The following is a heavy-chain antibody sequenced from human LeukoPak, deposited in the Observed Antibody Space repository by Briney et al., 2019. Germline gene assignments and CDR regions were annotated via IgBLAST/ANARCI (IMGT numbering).Heavy chain of an antibody. CDR3: ARGYGYCSGGYCYSVFDV. Sequence: ETLSLTCTVSGGSISSYYWSWIRQPPGKGLEWVANIKEDGSQKYYVDSVKGRFTISRDNAKNSLYLQMNGLRAEDTAVYFCARGYGYCSGGYCYSVFDVWGQGTMVTVSS. CDR1: GGSISSYY. CDR2: IKEDGSQK. D-gene: IGHD2-15*01. J-gene: IGHJ3*01. V-gene: IGHV3-7*01.